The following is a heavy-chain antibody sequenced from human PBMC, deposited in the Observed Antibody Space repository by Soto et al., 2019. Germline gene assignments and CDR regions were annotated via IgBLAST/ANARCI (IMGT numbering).Heavy chain of an antibody. CDR3: ARFSGYFGDYYYYGMDV. CDR1: GGSISSGDYY. CDR2: IYYSGST. Sequence: SETLSLTCTVSGGSISSGDYYWSWIRQPPGKGLEWIGYIYYSGSTYYNPSLKSRVTISVDTSKNQFSLKLSSVTAADTAVYYCARFSGYFGDYYYYGMDVWGQGTTVTVSS. D-gene: IGHD3-9*01. V-gene: IGHV4-30-4*01. J-gene: IGHJ6*02.